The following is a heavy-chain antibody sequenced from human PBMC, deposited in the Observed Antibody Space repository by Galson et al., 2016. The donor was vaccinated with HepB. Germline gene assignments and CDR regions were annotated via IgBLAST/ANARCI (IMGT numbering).Heavy chain of an antibody. CDR1: GFTFSDRY. J-gene: IGHJ5*01. CDR2: IRKKVNSYTT. Sequence: SLRLSCAASGFTFSDRYMDWVRQAPGKGLEWVGRIRKKVNSYTTEYAASVKGRFTISRDDSKNTMYLQMNSLQTEDTALYYCARSGSYQLLDSWGHGTLVTVSS. CDR3: ARSGSYQLLDS. D-gene: IGHD1-26*01. V-gene: IGHV3-72*01.